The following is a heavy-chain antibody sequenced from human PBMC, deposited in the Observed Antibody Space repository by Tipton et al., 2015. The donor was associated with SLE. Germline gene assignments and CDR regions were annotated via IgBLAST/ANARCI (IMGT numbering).Heavy chain of an antibody. V-gene: IGHV4-59*01. CDR2: IYYSGST. Sequence: LRLSCTVSGGSISSYYWSWIRQPPGKGLEWIGYIYYSGSTNYNPSLKSRVTISVDTSKNQFSLKLSSVTAADTAVYYCARGLYSSSWPYYYYMDVWGKGTTVTVSS. CDR3: ARGLYSSSWPYYYYMDV. CDR1: GGSISSYY. D-gene: IGHD6-13*01. J-gene: IGHJ6*03.